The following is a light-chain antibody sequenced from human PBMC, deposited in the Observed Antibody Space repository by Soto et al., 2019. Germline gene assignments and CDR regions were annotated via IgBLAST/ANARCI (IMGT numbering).Light chain of an antibody. CDR2: GNV. J-gene: IGLJ3*02. CDR3: QSYDSSLSAWV. CDR1: SSNIGGGYD. V-gene: IGLV1-40*01. Sequence: QSVLTQPPSVSGAPGQRDTISCTGSSSNIGGGYDVHWYQQLPGTAPKLLVYGNVNRPSRVPDRFSGSKSDISASLAITGLQAEDEADYYCQSYDSSLSAWVFGGGTKLTVL.